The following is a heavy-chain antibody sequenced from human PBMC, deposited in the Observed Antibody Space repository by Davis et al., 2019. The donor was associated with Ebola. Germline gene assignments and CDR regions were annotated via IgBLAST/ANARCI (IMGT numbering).Heavy chain of an antibody. CDR1: GGTFTSYG. D-gene: IGHD5-24*01. J-gene: IGHJ4*02. CDR2: IIPIFGTA. CDR3: ARGLVEMATIPPFDY. Sequence: SVKVSCKASGGTFTSYGISWVRQAPGQGLEWMGGIIPIFGTANYAQKFQGRVTITADESTSTAYMELSSLRSEDTAVYYCARGLVEMATIPPFDYWGQGTLVTVSS. V-gene: IGHV1-69*13.